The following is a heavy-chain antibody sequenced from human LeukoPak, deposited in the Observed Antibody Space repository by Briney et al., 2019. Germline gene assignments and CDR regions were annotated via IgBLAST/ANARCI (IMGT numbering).Heavy chain of an antibody. J-gene: IGHJ5*02. CDR2: INSDGSST. Sequence: GGSLRLSCAASGFTFSSYWMHWVRQAPGKGLVWVSRINSDGSSTSYADSVKGRFTISRDNAKNTLYLQMNSLRAEDTAVYYCARPSAAGPLFDPWGQGTLVTVSS. D-gene: IGHD6-13*01. CDR3: ARPSAAGPLFDP. CDR1: GFTFSSYW. V-gene: IGHV3-74*01.